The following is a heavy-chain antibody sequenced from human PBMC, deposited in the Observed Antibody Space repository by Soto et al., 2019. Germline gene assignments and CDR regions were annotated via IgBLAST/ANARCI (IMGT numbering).Heavy chain of an antibody. D-gene: IGHD6-13*01. CDR1: GYRFTNYW. Sequence: GEYLKISCKGSGYRFTNYWIAWVRQMPGKGLDWMGIIYPGDSNTRYSPSFQGQVTISADKSINTAYLQWGGLKASDTAMYYCARMAAEGYYYYGMDVWGQGTAVTVSS. J-gene: IGHJ6*02. CDR3: ARMAAEGYYYYGMDV. CDR2: IYPGDSNT. V-gene: IGHV5-51*01.